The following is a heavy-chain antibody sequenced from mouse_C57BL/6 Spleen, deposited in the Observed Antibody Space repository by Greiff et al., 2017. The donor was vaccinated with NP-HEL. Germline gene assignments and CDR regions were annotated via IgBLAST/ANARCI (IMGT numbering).Heavy chain of an antibody. Sequence: EVQLQQSGPELVKPGASVKIPCKASGYTFTDYNMDWVKQSHGKSLEWIGDITPNNGGTIYNQKFKGKATLTVDKSSSTAYMELRSLTSEDTAVYYCARGERGFAYWGQGTLVTVSA. V-gene: IGHV1-18*01. CDR1: GYTFTDYN. J-gene: IGHJ3*01. CDR2: ITPNNGGT. CDR3: ARGERGFAY.